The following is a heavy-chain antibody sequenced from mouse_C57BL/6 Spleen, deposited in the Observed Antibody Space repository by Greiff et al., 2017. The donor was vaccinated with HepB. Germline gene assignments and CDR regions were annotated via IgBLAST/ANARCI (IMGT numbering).Heavy chain of an antibody. J-gene: IGHJ3*01. CDR1: GYTFTDYY. CDR3: ARSGVKAWFAY. Sequence: VKLVESGPELVKPGASVKISCKASGYTFTDYYINWVKQRPGQGLEWIGWIFPGSGSTYYNEKFKGKATLTVDKSSSTAYMLLSSLTSEDSAVYFCARSGVKAWFAYWGQGTLVTVSA. V-gene: IGHV1-75*01. D-gene: IGHD2-2*01. CDR2: IFPGSGST.